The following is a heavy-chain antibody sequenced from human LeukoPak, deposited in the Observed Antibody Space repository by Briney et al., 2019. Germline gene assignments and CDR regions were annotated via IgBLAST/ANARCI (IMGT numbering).Heavy chain of an antibody. CDR1: GGSISSSSYY. CDR2: IYYSGST. D-gene: IGHD1-26*01. V-gene: IGHV4-39*07. CDR3: ASYLVGATTRDAFDI. J-gene: IGHJ3*02. Sequence: SETLSLTCVVSGGSISSSSYYWGWIRQPPGKGLEWIGSIYYSGSTYYNPSLKSRVTISVDTSKNQFSLKLSSVTAADTAVYYCASYLVGATTRDAFDIWGEGTMVTVSS.